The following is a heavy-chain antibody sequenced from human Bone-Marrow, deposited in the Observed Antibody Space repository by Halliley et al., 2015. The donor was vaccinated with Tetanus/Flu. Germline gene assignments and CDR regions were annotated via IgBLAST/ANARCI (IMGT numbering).Heavy chain of an antibody. CDR2: LSYSGGP. Sequence: KGREWIGYLSYSGGPYYNPSLSSRVTISEDTSKNQFSLRLTSVTAADTAVYFCARQNYNFYFDYWGQGTLVTVSS. CDR3: ARQNYNFYFDY. J-gene: IGHJ4*02. D-gene: IGHD1-1*01. V-gene: IGHV4-30-4*05.